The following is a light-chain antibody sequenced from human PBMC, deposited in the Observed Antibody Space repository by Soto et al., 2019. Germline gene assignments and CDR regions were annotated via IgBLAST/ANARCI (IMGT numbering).Light chain of an antibody. CDR3: QQYGSSPRFT. Sequence: EIVLTQSPGTLSLSPGERATLSCRASQSVSSSYLAWYQQKPGQAPRLLIYGASSRATGIPERFSGRGSGTDFHLTISRLEPEDFAVDYWQQYGSSPRFTFGPGTKVDIK. CDR1: QSVSSSY. CDR2: GAS. J-gene: IGKJ3*01. V-gene: IGKV3-20*01.